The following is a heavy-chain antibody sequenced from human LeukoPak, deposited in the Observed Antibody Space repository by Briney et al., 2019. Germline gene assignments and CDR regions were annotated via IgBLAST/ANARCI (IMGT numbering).Heavy chain of an antibody. CDR3: ARGQVAAAGN. V-gene: IGHV3-23*01. D-gene: IGHD6-13*01. Sequence: PGGSLRLPCAASGFTFSSYAMNWVRQAPGKGLEWVSAISGSGGSTYYADSVKGRFTISRDNAKNSLYLQMNSLRAEDTAVYYCARGQVAAAGNWGQGTLVTVSS. CDR2: ISGSGGST. CDR1: GFTFSSYA. J-gene: IGHJ4*02.